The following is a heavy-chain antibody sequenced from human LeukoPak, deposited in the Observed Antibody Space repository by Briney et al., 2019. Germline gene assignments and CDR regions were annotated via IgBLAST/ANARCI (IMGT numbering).Heavy chain of an antibody. J-gene: IGHJ4*02. Sequence: GGSLRLSCAASGFTFSNYWMQWVRHAPGKGLVWVSRINTDGSSTTYADSVKGRFTISRDNAKNTLYLQMNSLSAEDTAVYYCARGYSSSYRIDYWGQGTLVTVSS. D-gene: IGHD6-6*01. V-gene: IGHV3-74*01. CDR3: ARGYSSSYRIDY. CDR2: INTDGSST. CDR1: GFTFSNYW.